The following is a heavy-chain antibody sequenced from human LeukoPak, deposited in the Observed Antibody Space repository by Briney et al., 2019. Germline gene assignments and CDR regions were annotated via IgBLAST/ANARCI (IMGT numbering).Heavy chain of an antibody. Sequence: PGGSLRLSCAASGFTFSSYAMSWVRQAPGKGLEWVSAISGSGGSTYYADSVKGRFTISRDNSKNTLYLQMNSLRAEDTAVYYCAKDRGSGSYSPRYYCYYGMDVWGQGTTVTVSS. CDR3: AKDRGSGSYSPRYYCYYGMDV. CDR2: ISGSGGST. D-gene: IGHD3-10*01. V-gene: IGHV3-23*01. CDR1: GFTFSSYA. J-gene: IGHJ6*02.